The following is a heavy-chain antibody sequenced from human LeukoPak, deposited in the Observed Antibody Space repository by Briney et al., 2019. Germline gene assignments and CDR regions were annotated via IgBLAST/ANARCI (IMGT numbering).Heavy chain of an antibody. CDR2: IYYTGGT. CDR1: GGSISSGAYY. Sequence: SETLSLTCTVSGGSISSGAYYWSWIRQHPGKGLEWIGYIYYTGGTYYNPSLKSRLNISIDTSKNQFSLKLSSVTAADTAFYYCARDVGATYFDYWGQGTLVTASS. V-gene: IGHV4-31*03. CDR3: ARDVGATYFDY. J-gene: IGHJ4*02. D-gene: IGHD1-26*01.